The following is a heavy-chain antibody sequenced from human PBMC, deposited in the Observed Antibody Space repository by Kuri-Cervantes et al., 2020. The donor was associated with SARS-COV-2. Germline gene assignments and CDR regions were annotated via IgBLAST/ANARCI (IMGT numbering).Heavy chain of an antibody. CDR3: ARHGAAAGFDY. J-gene: IGHJ4*02. V-gene: IGHV5-51*01. D-gene: IGHD6-13*01. CDR1: GYSFTSYW. CDR2: IYPGDSDT. Sequence: GGSLRLSCKGCGYSFTSYWIGWVRQMPGKGLEWIGIIYPGDSDTRYSPSFQGQVTISADKSISTAYLQWSSLKASDTAMYYCARHGAAAGFDYWGQGTLVTVSS.